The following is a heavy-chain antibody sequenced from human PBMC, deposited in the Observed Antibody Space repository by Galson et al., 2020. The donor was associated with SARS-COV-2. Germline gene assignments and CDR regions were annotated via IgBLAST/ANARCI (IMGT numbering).Heavy chain of an antibody. Sequence: SETLSLTCTVSGGSVSSGGYYWSCILQPPGKGLEWIGYIYYSGSTNYNPSLKSRVTISVDTSKNQFSLKLSSVTAADTGVYYCAREIYDDDKANGVGRLDYWGQGTLVTVSS. CDR2: IYYSGST. V-gene: IGHV4-61*08. CDR3: AREIYDDDKANGVGRLDY. J-gene: IGHJ4*02. CDR1: GGSVSSGGYY. D-gene: IGHD2-8*01.